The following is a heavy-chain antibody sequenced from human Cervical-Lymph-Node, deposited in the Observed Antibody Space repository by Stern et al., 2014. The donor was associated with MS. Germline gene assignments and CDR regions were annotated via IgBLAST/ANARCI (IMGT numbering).Heavy chain of an antibody. J-gene: IGHJ4*02. D-gene: IGHD5-12*01. CDR2: SHSSGRT. CDR1: SGSMTNSY. CDR3: TRGGGYLTKD. Sequence: QVQLQESGPGLVKPSETLSLTCSVSSGSMTNSYWSWIRQPPGKGLEWIAYSHSSGRTTYNPSLRGRVTISADTSKKQVSLKLETVTAADTAVYYCTRGGGYLTKDWGQGTLVTVSS. V-gene: IGHV4-59*01.